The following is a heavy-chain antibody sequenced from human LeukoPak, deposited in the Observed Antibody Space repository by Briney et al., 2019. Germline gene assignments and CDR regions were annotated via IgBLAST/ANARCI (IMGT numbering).Heavy chain of an antibody. Sequence: GASVRVSCKASGYTFTGYYMHWVRQAPGQGLEWMGWINPNSGGTNYAQKFQGRVTMTRDTSISTAYMELSRLRSDDTAVYYCASLVWSRYDYFDYWGQGTLVTVSS. CDR1: GYTFTGYY. D-gene: IGHD3-16*01. J-gene: IGHJ4*02. CDR2: INPNSGGT. V-gene: IGHV1-2*02. CDR3: ASLVWSRYDYFDY.